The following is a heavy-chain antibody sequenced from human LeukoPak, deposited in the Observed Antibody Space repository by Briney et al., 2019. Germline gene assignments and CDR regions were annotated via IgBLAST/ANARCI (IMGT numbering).Heavy chain of an antibody. CDR3: ARDLYRIVVVPHYFDY. CDR2: IYYSGST. D-gene: IGHD3-22*01. J-gene: IGHJ4*02. Sequence: SETLSLTCTVSGGSVSSYYRTWIRQPPGKGLEWIGYIYYSGSTNYNPSLKSRVTISVDTSKNQFSLKLSSVTAADTAVYYCARDLYRIVVVPHYFDYWGQGTLVTVSS. CDR1: GGSVSSYY. V-gene: IGHV4-59*02.